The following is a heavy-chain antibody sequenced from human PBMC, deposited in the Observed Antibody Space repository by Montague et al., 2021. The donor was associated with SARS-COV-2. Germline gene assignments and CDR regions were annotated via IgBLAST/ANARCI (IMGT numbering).Heavy chain of an antibody. Sequence: SETLSLTCTVSGGSISSGGYYWDWIRQPPGMGLEWIGTIYYSGSTDYNPSLKSRVTISVDTSRNQFSLKVSSVTAADTAVYYCATAGGPTNVAGPFDYWGQGTLVTVSS. CDR1: GGSISSGGYY. CDR3: ATAGGPTNVAGPFDY. CDR2: IYYSGST. V-gene: IGHV4-39*01. J-gene: IGHJ4*02. D-gene: IGHD6-19*01.